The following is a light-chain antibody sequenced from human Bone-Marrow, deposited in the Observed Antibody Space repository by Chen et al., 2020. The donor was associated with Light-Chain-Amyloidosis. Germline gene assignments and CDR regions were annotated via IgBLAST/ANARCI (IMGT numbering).Light chain of an antibody. J-gene: IGLJ1*01. V-gene: IGLV2-14*01. CDR1: SSDVGGDNH. Sequence: QSALTQPASVSGSPRQSITISCTGTSSDVGGDNHVSWYQQHPDKAPKLMIYEVTNRPSWVPDRFSCSKSDNTASLTISGLQTEDEADYFCSSYTITNTLVFGSGTRVTVL. CDR2: EVT. CDR3: SSYTITNTLV.